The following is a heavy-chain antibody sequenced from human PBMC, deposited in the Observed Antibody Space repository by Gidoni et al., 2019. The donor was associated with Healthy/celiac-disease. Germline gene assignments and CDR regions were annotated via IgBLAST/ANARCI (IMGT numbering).Heavy chain of an antibody. V-gene: IGHV3-33*01. CDR2: IWYDGSNK. CDR3: ARDREYCTNGVCFNQPYGMDV. J-gene: IGHJ6*04. CDR1: DVPFSSYG. Sequence: QLQLVGSGGGVVQPGRSLRPSCAPSDVPFSSYGMPWGRQAPGKGLEWVAVIWYDGSNKYYADSVKGRFTISRDNSKNTLYLQMNSLRADDTAVYYCARDREYCTNGVCFNQPYGMDVWGKGTTVTVS. D-gene: IGHD2-8*01.